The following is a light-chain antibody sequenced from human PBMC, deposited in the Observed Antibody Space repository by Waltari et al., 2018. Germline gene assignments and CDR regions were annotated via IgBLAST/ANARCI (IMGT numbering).Light chain of an antibody. CDR2: DVN. J-gene: IGLJ3*02. CDR1: NSDFGTFDF. CDR3: GSYGSHSTWV. Sequence: QSALTQPASVSGSPGQSITISCTGLNSDFGTFDFVSWYQQHPDRAPKLIIYDVNNRPSAVSSRFSGSKSGNTASLTISGLQAEDEADYYCGSYGSHSTWVFGGGTKLTVL. V-gene: IGLV2-14*03.